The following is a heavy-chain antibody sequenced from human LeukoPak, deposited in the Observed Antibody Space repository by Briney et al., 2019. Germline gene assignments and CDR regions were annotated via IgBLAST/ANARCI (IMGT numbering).Heavy chain of an antibody. CDR2: IYHSGST. Sequence: PSETLSLTCTVSGGSISSSSYYWGWIRQPPGKGLEWVGYIYHSGSTYYNPSLKSRVTISVDRSKNQFSLKLSSVTAADTAVYYCAREGSSWTRYYFDYWGQGTLVTVSS. V-gene: IGHV4-39*07. J-gene: IGHJ4*02. CDR3: AREGSSWTRYYFDY. CDR1: GGSISSSSYY. D-gene: IGHD6-13*01.